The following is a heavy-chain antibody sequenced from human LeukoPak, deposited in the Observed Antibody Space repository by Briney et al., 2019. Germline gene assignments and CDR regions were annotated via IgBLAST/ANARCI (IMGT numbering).Heavy chain of an antibody. D-gene: IGHD3-10*01. V-gene: IGHV1-2*02. CDR2: INPNSGGT. Sequence: ASVKVSCKPSGYTFTGYYLHWVRQAPGQGLEWMGWINPNSGGTNCAQKFQGRVTMTRDTSISTAYMELSRLTSDDTAVYHCARPYMLQGEFDYWGQGTLVTVSS. CDR3: ARPYMLQGEFDY. J-gene: IGHJ4*02. CDR1: GYTFTGYY.